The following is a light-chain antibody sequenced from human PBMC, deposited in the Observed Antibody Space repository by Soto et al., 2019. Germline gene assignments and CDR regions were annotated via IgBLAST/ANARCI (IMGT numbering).Light chain of an antibody. V-gene: IGKV3-20*01. J-gene: IGKJ1*01. CDR1: QGVGGN. Sequence: EIVLTQSPDTLSLSPGERATLSCRASQGVGGNLAWYQQRPGQSPRLVIYGASSRAAGLPDRFSGSGSGTDFTLSISRLEPEDFAVYYCQQYHATLLLTFGQGTRVEIK. CDR3: QQYHATLLLT. CDR2: GAS.